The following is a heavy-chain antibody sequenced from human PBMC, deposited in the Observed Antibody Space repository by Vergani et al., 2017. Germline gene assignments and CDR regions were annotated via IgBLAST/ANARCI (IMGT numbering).Heavy chain of an antibody. J-gene: IGHJ6*03. CDR3: ARSGPLRRVVIINSWGYYMDV. Sequence: QVQLVQSGAEVKKPGASVKVSCKASGYTFTSYAMHWVRQAPGQRLEWMGWINAGNGNTKYSQKFQGRVTSTRDTPASTAYMELSSLRSEDTAVYYCARSGPLRRVVIINSWGYYMDVWGKGTTVTVSS. CDR2: INAGNGNT. D-gene: IGHD3-3*01. V-gene: IGHV1-3*01. CDR1: GYTFTSYA.